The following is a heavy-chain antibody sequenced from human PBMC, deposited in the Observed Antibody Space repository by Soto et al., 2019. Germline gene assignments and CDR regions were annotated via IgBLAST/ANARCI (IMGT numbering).Heavy chain of an antibody. J-gene: IGHJ5*02. V-gene: IGHV3-48*01. CDR2: ISSSCSTI. D-gene: IGHD1-1*01. CDR1: GFTFSSYS. CDR3: ARQTERRGEIGWFDP. Sequence: EVQLVESGGGLVQPGGSLRLSCAASGFTFSSYSMNWVRQAPGKGLEWVSYISSSCSTIYYADSVKGRFTISRDNANNSRYLQMNSLRARDTAVYYCARQTERRGEIGWFDPWSQGTLITVSS.